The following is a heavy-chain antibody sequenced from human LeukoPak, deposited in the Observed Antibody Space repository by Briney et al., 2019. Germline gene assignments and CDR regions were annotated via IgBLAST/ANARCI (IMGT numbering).Heavy chain of an antibody. CDR3: ARSQGYQLPFDY. CDR2: IYSRCST. Sequence: PGGALGLSWGASGFPFKSNYMSGGRQGPGEGLEGGSVIYSRCSTSYPHSVNGRFTISRHNSKNPLYLQMNSLRAEDTAVHYCARSQGYQLPFDYWGQGTLVTVSS. V-gene: IGHV3-53*01. D-gene: IGHD2-2*01. CDR1: GFPFKSNY. J-gene: IGHJ4*02.